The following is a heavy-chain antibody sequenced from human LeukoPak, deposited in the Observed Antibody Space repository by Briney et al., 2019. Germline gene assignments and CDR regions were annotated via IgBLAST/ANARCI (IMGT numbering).Heavy chain of an antibody. Sequence: GASVKVSCKASGYTFTGYYMHWVRQAPGQGLEWMGWINPNSGGTNYAQKFQGWVTMTRDTSISTAYMDLGRLRSDDTAVYYCAREWVVNYFDYWGQGTLVTVSS. CDR2: INPNSGGT. CDR3: AREWVVNYFDY. CDR1: GYTFTGYY. J-gene: IGHJ4*02. D-gene: IGHD2/OR15-2a*01. V-gene: IGHV1-2*04.